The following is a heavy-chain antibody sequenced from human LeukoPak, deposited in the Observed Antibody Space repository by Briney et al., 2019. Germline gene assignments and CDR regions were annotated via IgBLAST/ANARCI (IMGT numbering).Heavy chain of an antibody. D-gene: IGHD3-10*01. CDR3: AKVGDYYGSGKYSNFDY. V-gene: IGHV3-74*01. CDR1: GLTLSNYW. CDR2: MNSDGSGT. Sequence: GGSLRLSCAASGLTLSNYWMHWVRQAPGKGLVWVSRMNSDGSGTSYADSVKGRFTISRDNAKNTLYLQMNSLRAEDTAVYYCAKVGDYYGSGKYSNFDYWGQGTLVTVSS. J-gene: IGHJ4*02.